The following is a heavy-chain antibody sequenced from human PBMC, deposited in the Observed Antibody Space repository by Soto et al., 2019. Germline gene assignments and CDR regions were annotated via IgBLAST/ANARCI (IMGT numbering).Heavy chain of an antibody. CDR2: IYWDEDK. D-gene: IGHD5-12*01. CDR1: GFSLSTRGVA. Sequence: QITLKESGPTLVKPTQTLTLTCTFSGFSLSTRGVAVGWFRQPPGKALEWLALIYWDEDKWYSPSLKSRLTITDDTSKNQLVLTMTNIDPVDTATYYCAHRPRGYAYYFDYWGQGTLVTVSS. V-gene: IGHV2-5*02. CDR3: AHRPRGYAYYFDY. J-gene: IGHJ4*02.